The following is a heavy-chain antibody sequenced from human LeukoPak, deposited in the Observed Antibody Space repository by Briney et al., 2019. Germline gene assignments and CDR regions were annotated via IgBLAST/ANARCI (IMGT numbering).Heavy chain of an antibody. CDR1: GFTFSSYA. D-gene: IGHD2-2*01. Sequence: GGSLRLSCAASGFTFSSYAMHWVRQAPGKGLEWVAVTSYDGSNKYYADSVKGRFTISRDNSKNTLFLQMNSLRAEDTAVYYCARDKGFCSSTSCPYIGGSDYWGQGTLVTVSS. V-gene: IGHV3-30-3*01. J-gene: IGHJ4*02. CDR3: ARDKGFCSSTSCPYIGGSDY. CDR2: TSYDGSNK.